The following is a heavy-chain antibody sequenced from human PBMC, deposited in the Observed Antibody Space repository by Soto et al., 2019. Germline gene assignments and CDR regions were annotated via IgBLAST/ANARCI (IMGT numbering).Heavy chain of an antibody. Sequence: SETLSLTCAVYGGSFSGYYWSWIRQPPGKGLEWIGEINHSGSTNYNPSLKSRVTLSVDTSKNQFSLKLRSVTAADTAVYYCASREVDTPMVNYYWGQGTLVTVSS. CDR3: ASREVDTPMVNYY. J-gene: IGHJ4*02. D-gene: IGHD5-18*01. CDR2: INHSGST. V-gene: IGHV4-34*01. CDR1: GGSFSGYY.